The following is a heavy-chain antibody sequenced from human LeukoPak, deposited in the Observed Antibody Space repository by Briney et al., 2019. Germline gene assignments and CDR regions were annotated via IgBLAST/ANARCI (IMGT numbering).Heavy chain of an antibody. J-gene: IGHJ4*02. CDR3: AKDGGIAAAGWPLDY. Sequence: GGSLRLSCAASGFTFSSYGMHWVRQAPGKGLEWVAVISYDGSNKYYADSVKGRFTISRDNSKNTLYLQMNSLRAGDTAVYYCAKDGGIAAAGWPLDYWGQGTLVTVSS. CDR2: ISYDGSNK. CDR1: GFTFSSYG. V-gene: IGHV3-30*18. D-gene: IGHD6-13*01.